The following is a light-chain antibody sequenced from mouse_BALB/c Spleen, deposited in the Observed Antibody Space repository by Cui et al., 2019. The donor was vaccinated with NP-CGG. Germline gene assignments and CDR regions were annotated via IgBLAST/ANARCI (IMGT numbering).Light chain of an antibody. CDR2: GTN. Sequence: QAVATQEFALTKSPGETVTLTCRSSTGAVTTSNYANWVQVKPDHLFTGLIGGTNNRAPGVPARFSGSLIGDKAALTITGAQTEDEAIYFCALWYSNHWVFGGGTKLTVL. J-gene: IGLJ1*01. V-gene: IGLV1*01. CDR1: TGAVTTSNY. CDR3: ALWYSNHWV.